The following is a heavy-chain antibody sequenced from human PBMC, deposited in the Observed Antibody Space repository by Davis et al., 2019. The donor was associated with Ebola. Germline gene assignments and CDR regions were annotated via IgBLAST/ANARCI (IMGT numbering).Heavy chain of an antibody. CDR1: GYTFTSYA. CDR3: ARDIGGAAAGNGDY. J-gene: IGHJ4*02. Sequence: ASVKVSCKASGYTFTSYAMHWVRQAPGQRLEWMGWINAGNGNTKYSQKFQGRVTITRDTSASTAYMELSSLRSEDTAVYYCARDIGGAAAGNGDYWGQGTLVTVSS. V-gene: IGHV1-3*01. CDR2: INAGNGNT. D-gene: IGHD6-13*01.